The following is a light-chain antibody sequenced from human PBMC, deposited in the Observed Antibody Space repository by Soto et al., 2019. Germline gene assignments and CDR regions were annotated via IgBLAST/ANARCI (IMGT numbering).Light chain of an antibody. Sequence: QSVLTQPASVSGSPGQSIAISCTGTRSDVGGYNYVSWYQQPPGKAPKLIIYDVSDRPSGVSTRFSGSKSGNTASLTISGLQADDEADYYCSSYTSQSTVVFGGGTKLPS. J-gene: IGLJ3*02. CDR1: RSDVGGYNY. CDR2: DVS. CDR3: SSYTSQSTVV. V-gene: IGLV2-14*01.